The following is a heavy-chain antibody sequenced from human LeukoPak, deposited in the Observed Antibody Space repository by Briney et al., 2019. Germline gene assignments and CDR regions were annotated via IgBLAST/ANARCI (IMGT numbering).Heavy chain of an antibody. CDR1: GASITSDY. J-gene: IGHJ6*03. Sequence: SETLSLTCSVSGASITSDYWSWIRQPPGKGLEWIGYVHHSGTTKYNPSLKSRVTISVDTSKNQFSLKLSSVTAADTAVYYCARVANYYYMDVWGKGTTVTISS. CDR2: VHHSGTT. V-gene: IGHV4-59*01. CDR3: ARVANYYYMDV.